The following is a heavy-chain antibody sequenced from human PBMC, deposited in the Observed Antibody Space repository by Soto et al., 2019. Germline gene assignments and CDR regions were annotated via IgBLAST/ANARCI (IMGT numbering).Heavy chain of an antibody. V-gene: IGHV1-69*13. J-gene: IGHJ6*02. CDR1: GGTFSSYA. Sequence: SVKVSCKASGGTFSSYAISWVRQAPGQGLEWMGGIIPIFGTANYAQKFQGRVTITADESTSTAYMELSSLRSEDTAVYYCAHTPVVTAAHYYYYGMDVWGQGTTVTVSS. CDR3: AHTPVVTAAHYYYYGMDV. CDR2: IIPIFGTA. D-gene: IGHD2-2*01.